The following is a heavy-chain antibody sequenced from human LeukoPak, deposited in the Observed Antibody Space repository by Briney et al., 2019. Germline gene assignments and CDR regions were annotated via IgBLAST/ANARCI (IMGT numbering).Heavy chain of an antibody. CDR2: IYYSGST. Sequence: SETLSLTCTVSGGSISSSSYYWGWIRQPPGKGLEWIGSIYYSGSTYYNPSLKSRVTISVDTSKNQFSLKLSSVTAADTAVYYGASHPPAYYYDSSGYYDYWGQGTLVTVSS. D-gene: IGHD3-22*01. CDR1: GGSISSSSYY. CDR3: ASHPPAYYYDSSGYYDY. V-gene: IGHV4-39*01. J-gene: IGHJ4*02.